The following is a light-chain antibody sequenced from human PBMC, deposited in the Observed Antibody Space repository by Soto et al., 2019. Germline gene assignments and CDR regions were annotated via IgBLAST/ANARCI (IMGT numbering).Light chain of an antibody. V-gene: IGKV3-11*01. CDR2: DAS. J-gene: IGKJ3*01. Sequence: EIVLTQSPATLSLSPGERAILSCRASQSVSSSLGWYQQKPGQAPRLLIYDASNRASGIPARFSGSGSGTDFTLTISRLEHEDFSVYYCQQRSNSFTFGPGTKVDIK. CDR1: QSVSSS. CDR3: QQRSNSFT.